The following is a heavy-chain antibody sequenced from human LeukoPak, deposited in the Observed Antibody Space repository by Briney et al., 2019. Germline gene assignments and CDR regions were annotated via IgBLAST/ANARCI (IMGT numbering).Heavy chain of an antibody. Sequence: GGSLRLSCAASGLIFDNYAMPWVRQAPGRGPEWVSGIRRNSGSIGYADSVKGRFVISRDNAKNSLFLQMNSLRAEDTAVYYCAKGRANSGGGDAFDVWGQGTVVTVSS. CDR2: IRRNSGSI. D-gene: IGHD1-26*01. CDR3: AKGRANSGGGDAFDV. V-gene: IGHV3-9*01. J-gene: IGHJ3*01. CDR1: GLIFDNYA.